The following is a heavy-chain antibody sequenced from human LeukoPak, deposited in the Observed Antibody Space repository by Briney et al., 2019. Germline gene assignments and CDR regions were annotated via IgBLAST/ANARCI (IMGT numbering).Heavy chain of an antibody. J-gene: IGHJ4*02. D-gene: IGHD3-10*01. CDR3: ARHVGNSGSGSYLTYFDY. Sequence: SETLSLTCTVSGGSISSYYWSWIRQPPGKGLEWIGHIYYSGITHYNPSLKSRATISADTSNNQLSLKLSSVTAADTAVYYCARHVGNSGSGSYLTYFDYWGQGTLVTVSS. CDR1: GGSISSYY. CDR2: IYYSGIT. V-gene: IGHV4-59*08.